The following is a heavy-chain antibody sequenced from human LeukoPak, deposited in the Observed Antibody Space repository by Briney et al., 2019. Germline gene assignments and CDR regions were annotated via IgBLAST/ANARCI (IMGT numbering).Heavy chain of an antibody. CDR1: GFTFSIYA. J-gene: IGHJ4*02. D-gene: IGHD3-22*01. V-gene: IGHV3-23*01. Sequence: GGSLRLSCAASGFTFSIYAMSWVRQAPGKGLEWVSSISSSGDYTYYEDSVKGRFTISRDNSKNTLYLQMNSLRAEDTAVYYCARGPITMIVVVNFDYWGQGTLVTVSS. CDR2: ISSSGDYT. CDR3: ARGPITMIVVVNFDY.